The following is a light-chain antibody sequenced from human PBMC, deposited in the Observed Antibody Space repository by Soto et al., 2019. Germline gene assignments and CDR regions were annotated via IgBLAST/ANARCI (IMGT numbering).Light chain of an antibody. CDR1: SSDVGDFNY. CDR2: DVT. CDR3: SSYSSSTTHVV. V-gene: IGLV2-14*03. J-gene: IGLJ2*01. Sequence: QSVLTQPASVSGSPGRSVTISCTGTSSDVGDFNYVSWYQLLPGRAPKLIIYDVTNRPSGISYRFSASKSGRTASLTISGLQAEDEADYYCSSYSSSTTHVVFGGGTEVTVL.